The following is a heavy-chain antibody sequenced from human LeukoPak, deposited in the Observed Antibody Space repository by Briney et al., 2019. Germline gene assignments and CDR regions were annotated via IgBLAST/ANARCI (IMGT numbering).Heavy chain of an antibody. V-gene: IGHV3-9*01. CDR2: ISWNSDSI. D-gene: IGHD5-18*01. J-gene: IGHJ4*02. CDR1: GFTFDDYA. Sequence: LPGGSLRLSCAASGFTFDDYAMHWVRQAPGKGLEWVAGISWNSDSIGYADSVKGRFTISRDNARNSLYLQMNSLRAEDTALYYCVKPRTLIPLSAYYFDYWGQGTLVTVSS. CDR3: VKPRTLIPLSAYYFDY.